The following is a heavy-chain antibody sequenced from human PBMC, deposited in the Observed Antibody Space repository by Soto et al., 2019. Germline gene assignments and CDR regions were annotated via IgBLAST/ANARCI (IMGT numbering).Heavy chain of an antibody. CDR2: IYYSGST. CDR1: GGSISSGGYY. V-gene: IGHV4-31*03. J-gene: IGHJ4*02. D-gene: IGHD3-22*01. CDR3: ARDRLITTYYYDSTD. Sequence: QVQLQESGPGLVKPSQTLSLTCTVSGGSISSGGYYWSWIRQHPGKGLEWIGYIYYSGSTYYNPSLKSRVTISVDTSKNQFSVKLSSVTAADTAVYYCARDRLITTYYYDSTDWGQGTLVTVSS.